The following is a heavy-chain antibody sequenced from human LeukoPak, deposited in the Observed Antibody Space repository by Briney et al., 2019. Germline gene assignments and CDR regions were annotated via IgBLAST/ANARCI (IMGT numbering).Heavy chain of an antibody. D-gene: IGHD1-26*01. CDR3: AGAYDIVGATVFDP. CDR1: VGSISSYY. Sequence: SETLSLTCTVSVGSISSYYWSWIRQPPGKGLEWIGYIYYSGSTNYNPSLKSRVTVSVDTSKNQFSLKLNFVTAADTAVYYCAGAYDIVGATVFDPWGQGTLVTVSS. V-gene: IGHV4-59*08. J-gene: IGHJ5*02. CDR2: IYYSGST.